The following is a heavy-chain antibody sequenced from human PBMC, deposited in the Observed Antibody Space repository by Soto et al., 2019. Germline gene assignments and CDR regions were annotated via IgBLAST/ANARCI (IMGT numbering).Heavy chain of an antibody. J-gene: IGHJ5*02. CDR2: INAGNGNT. CDR1: GYTFTSYA. CDR3: ARATLRFGELFISHGP. D-gene: IGHD3-10*01. V-gene: IGHV1-3*01. Sequence: GASVKVSCKASGYTFTSYAMHWVRQAPGQRLEWMGWINAGNGNTKYSQKFQGRVTITRDTSASTAYMELSSLRSEDTAVYYCARATLRFGELFISHGPWGQGTLVTVSS.